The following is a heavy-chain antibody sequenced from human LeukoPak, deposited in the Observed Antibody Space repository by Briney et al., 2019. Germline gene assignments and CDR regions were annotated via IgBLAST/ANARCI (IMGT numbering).Heavy chain of an antibody. CDR2: ISGSGGST. CDR1: GFTFSSYA. V-gene: IGHV3-23*01. J-gene: IGHJ6*02. Sequence: GGSLRLSCAASGFTFSSYAMSWVRQAPGKGLEWVSAISGSGGSTYYADSVKGRFTISRDNSKNTLYLQMNSLRADDTAVYYCAKEFNKISMVRGVIREYYHGMDVWGQGTTVTVSS. D-gene: IGHD3-10*01. CDR3: AKEFNKISMVRGVIREYYHGMDV.